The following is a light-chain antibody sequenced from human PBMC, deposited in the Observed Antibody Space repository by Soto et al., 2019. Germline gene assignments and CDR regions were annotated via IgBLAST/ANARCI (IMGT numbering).Light chain of an antibody. CDR3: CSYAGTSWV. Sequence: QSALTQPRSVSGSPGQSVTVSCTGTSSDVGGYNYVSWYQHHPGKAPKLIIYDVTKRPSGVPHRFSGSKSGNTASLTISGLQAEDEDDYHCCSYAGTSWVFGGGTKLTVL. CDR2: DVT. CDR1: SSDVGGYNY. V-gene: IGLV2-11*01. J-gene: IGLJ3*02.